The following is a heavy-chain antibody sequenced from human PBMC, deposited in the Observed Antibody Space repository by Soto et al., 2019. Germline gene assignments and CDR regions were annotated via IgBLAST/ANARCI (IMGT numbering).Heavy chain of an antibody. J-gene: IGHJ4*02. CDR2: INSDGSST. CDR3: ARGLLSGGGAQRGGGFDY. CDR1: GFTFSSYW. Sequence: EVQLVESGGGLVQPGGSLRLSCAASGFTFSSYWMHWVRQAPGKGLVWVSRINSDGSSTSYADSVKGRFTISRDNAKNTLYLQMNSLGAEDTAVYYCARGLLSGGGAQRGGGFDYWGQGTLVTVSS. D-gene: IGHD3-16*01. V-gene: IGHV3-74*01.